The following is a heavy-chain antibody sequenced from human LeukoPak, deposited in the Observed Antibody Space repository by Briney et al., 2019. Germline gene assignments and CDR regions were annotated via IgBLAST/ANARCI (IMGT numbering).Heavy chain of an antibody. D-gene: IGHD5-18*01. Sequence: ASVKVSCKASGYTFASYYMHWVRQAPGQGLEWMGIINPSGGSTSYAQKFQGRVTMTRDTSTSTVYMELSSLRSEDTAVYYCATIEVDTAMSYQHAFDIWGQGTMVTVSS. V-gene: IGHV1-46*01. J-gene: IGHJ3*02. CDR1: GYTFASYY. CDR2: INPSGGST. CDR3: ATIEVDTAMSYQHAFDI.